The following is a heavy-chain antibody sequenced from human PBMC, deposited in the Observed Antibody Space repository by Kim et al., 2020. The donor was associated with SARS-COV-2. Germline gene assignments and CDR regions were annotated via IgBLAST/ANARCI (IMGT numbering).Heavy chain of an antibody. CDR1: GFTLSNYF. CDR3: AGGDNYYALDI. CDR2: ISYDGSNK. D-gene: IGHD2-21*02. J-gene: IGHJ6*02. V-gene: IGHV3-30*03. Sequence: GGSLRLSCAASGFTLSNYFVHWVRQAPGKGLEWVALISYDGSNKYYSDAVKGRVIISRDNSNHTVYLQMSNLRPEDTAVFYCAGGDNYYALDIWGQGTSV.